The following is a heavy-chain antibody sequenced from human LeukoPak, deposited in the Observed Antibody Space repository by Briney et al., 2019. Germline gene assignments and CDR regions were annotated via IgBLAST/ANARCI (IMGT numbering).Heavy chain of an antibody. V-gene: IGHV3-48*03. CDR3: ARVRGYCTNGVCQWRPDFDY. CDR2: ISSSGSTI. Sequence: GGTLRLSCAASGFTFSSYEMNWVRQAPGKGLEWVSYISSSGSTISYADSVKGRFTISRDNAKNSLYLQMNSLRAEDTAVYYCARVRGYCTNGVCQWRPDFDYWGQGTLVTVSS. CDR1: GFTFSSYE. D-gene: IGHD2-8*01. J-gene: IGHJ4*02.